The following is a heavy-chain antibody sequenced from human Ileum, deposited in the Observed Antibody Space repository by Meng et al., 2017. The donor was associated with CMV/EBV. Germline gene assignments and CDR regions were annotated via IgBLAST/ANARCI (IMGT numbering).Heavy chain of an antibody. V-gene: IGHV3-74*01. CDR2: INSDGSST. Sequence: GGSLRLSCAASGSAFRRYWMHWVRQAPGKGLVWASRINSDGSSTNYADSVKGRFTISRDNAKNTLHLQMNSLRAEDSAVYYCASSEYSNMLDYWGQGTLVTVSS. CDR3: ASSEYSNMLDY. D-gene: IGHD6-13*01. J-gene: IGHJ4*02. CDR1: GSAFRRYW.